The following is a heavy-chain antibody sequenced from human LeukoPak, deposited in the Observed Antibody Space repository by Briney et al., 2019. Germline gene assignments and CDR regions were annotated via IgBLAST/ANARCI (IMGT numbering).Heavy chain of an antibody. D-gene: IGHD3-3*01. V-gene: IGHV3-21*01. J-gene: IGHJ4*02. CDR3: AREIVFNDLWRGYYNDY. CDR1: GFTFSTYN. Sequence: GGSLRLSCASSGFTFSTYNMNWVRRAPGKGLEWVSSISSSGTYLYYADSMKGRFTISRDNAKNSLYLQMNSLRAEDTAVYYCAREIVFNDLWRGYYNDYWGQGTLVTVSS. CDR2: ISSSGTYL.